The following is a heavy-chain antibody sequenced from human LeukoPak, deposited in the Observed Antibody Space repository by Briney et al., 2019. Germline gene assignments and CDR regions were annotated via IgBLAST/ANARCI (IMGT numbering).Heavy chain of an antibody. J-gene: IGHJ5*02. CDR1: GDSISSSRYY. CDR2: IHYSGST. V-gene: IGHV4-39*07. CDR3: ARAPPVVTALGVWFDP. Sequence: SETLSLTCTVSGDSISSSRYYWGWIRQPPGKGLEWIGSIHYSGSTYYNPSLKSRVTVSVDTSKNQFSLKLSSVTAADTAVYYCARAPPVVTALGVWFDPWGQGTLVTVSS. D-gene: IGHD4-23*01.